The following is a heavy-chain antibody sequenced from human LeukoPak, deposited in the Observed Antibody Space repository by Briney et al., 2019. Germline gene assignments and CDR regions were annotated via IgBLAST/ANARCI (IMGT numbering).Heavy chain of an antibody. CDR1: GGSFSSYY. CDR3: ARLRYSSNIDY. V-gene: IGHV4-39*01. Sequence: PSETLSLTCAVYGGSFSSYYWGWIRQPPGKGLEWIGSIYYSGRTYYIPSLKSRVTISVDTSKNQFSLKLSSVTAADTAVYYCARLRYSSNIDYWGQGTLVTVSS. D-gene: IGHD6-13*01. CDR2: IYYSGRT. J-gene: IGHJ4*02.